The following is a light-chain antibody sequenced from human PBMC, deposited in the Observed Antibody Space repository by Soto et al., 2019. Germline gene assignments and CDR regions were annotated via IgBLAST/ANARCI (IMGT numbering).Light chain of an antibody. CDR1: QSVSSY. V-gene: IGKV3-11*01. J-gene: IGKJ1*01. CDR3: HQRSNWPQT. Sequence: EIVLTQSPATLSLSPGERATFSCRASQSVSSYLAWYQQKPGQAPRLLIYDASTRATGIPARFSGSGSGTDFTLTISSLEPEDFAVYYCHQRSNWPQTFGRGTRVDI. CDR2: DAS.